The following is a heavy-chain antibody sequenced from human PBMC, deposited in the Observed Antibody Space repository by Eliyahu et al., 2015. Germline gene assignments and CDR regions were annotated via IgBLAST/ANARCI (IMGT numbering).Heavy chain of an antibody. Sequence: QVQLQESGPGLVKPSGTLSLXXAVSGGXISXXNWWSWVRQPPGKGLEWIGEIYQSGSTNYNPSLKSRVTISVDKSKNQFSLKLSSVTAADTAVYYCASLFGGVIAPDNWFDPWGQGTLVTVSS. D-gene: IGHD3-16*02. CDR3: ASLFGGVIAPDNWFDP. J-gene: IGHJ5*02. CDR1: GGXISXXNW. CDR2: IYQSGST. V-gene: IGHV4-4*02.